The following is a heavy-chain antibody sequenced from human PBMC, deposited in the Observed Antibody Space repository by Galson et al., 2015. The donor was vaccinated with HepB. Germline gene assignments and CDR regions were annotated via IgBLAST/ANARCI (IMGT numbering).Heavy chain of an antibody. D-gene: IGHD6-19*01. CDR3: ARRGRWLGSLDY. CDR1: GFTFSSYD. V-gene: IGHV3-48*03. J-gene: IGHJ4*02. Sequence: SLRLSCAASGFTFSSYDMNWVRQAPGKGLEWISYISSSGSTLYYADSVQGRFIISRDNAKNSVFLQMNSLRAEDTAIYYCARRGRWLGSLDYWGQGTLVTVSS. CDR2: ISSSGSTL.